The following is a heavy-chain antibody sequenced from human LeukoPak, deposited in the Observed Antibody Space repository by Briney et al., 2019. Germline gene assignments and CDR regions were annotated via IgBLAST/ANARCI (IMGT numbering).Heavy chain of an antibody. CDR3: AREDYGDYSYNFDY. Sequence: SVTVSCKSSGGTFSSYAISWVRQAPGQGLEWLGGVIPIFGTANYAQKFQGRVTITADKSTSTAYMELSSLRSEDTAVYYCAREDYGDYSYNFDYWGQGTLVTVSS. J-gene: IGHJ4*02. V-gene: IGHV1-69*06. CDR1: GGTFSSYA. D-gene: IGHD4-17*01. CDR2: VIPIFGTA.